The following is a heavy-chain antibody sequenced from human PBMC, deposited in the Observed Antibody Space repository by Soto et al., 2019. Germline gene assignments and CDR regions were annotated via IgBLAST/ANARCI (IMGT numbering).Heavy chain of an antibody. Sequence: QVQLQESGPGLVKPSQTLSLTCTVSGGSISSGGYYWSWIRQHPGKGLEWIGYIYDSGSTYYNPPIKCRDIITVDTSKNQFSLELSSVTAADTAVYYCARFRGKVTKVTTGWYFDLWGRGTLVTVSS. D-gene: IGHD4-17*01. CDR2: IYDSGST. CDR3: ARFRGKVTKVTTGWYFDL. CDR1: GGSISSGGYY. J-gene: IGHJ2*01. V-gene: IGHV4-31*03.